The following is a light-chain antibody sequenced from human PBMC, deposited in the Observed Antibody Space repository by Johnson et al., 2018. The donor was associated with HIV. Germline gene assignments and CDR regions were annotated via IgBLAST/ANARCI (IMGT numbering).Light chain of an antibody. CDR1: SSNIGNNL. CDR3: GTWDSSLSAEV. Sequence: QSVFTQPPSVSAPPGQKVTISCSGSSSNIGNNLASWYQQLPGTAPKLLIYANNKRPSGIPDRFSGSKSGTSATLGITGLQTGDEADYYCGTWDSSLSAEVFGTGTKVTVL. V-gene: IGLV1-51*02. J-gene: IGLJ1*01. CDR2: ANN.